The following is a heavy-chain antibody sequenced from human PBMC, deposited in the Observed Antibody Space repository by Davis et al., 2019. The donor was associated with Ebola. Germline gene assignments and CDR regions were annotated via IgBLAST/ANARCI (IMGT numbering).Heavy chain of an antibody. CDR3: ARRDGGGIVGRIDY. D-gene: IGHD1-26*01. V-gene: IGHV1-46*01. Sequence: SVPVSRQASRYTFTSYYMHRLRHAPGQGLEWMGIINPSGGSTSYAQKFQGRVTMTRDKSTSTVYMELSSLRSEDTAVYYCARRDGGGIVGRIDYWGQGTLVTVSS. J-gene: IGHJ4*02. CDR2: INPSGGST. CDR1: RYTFTSYY.